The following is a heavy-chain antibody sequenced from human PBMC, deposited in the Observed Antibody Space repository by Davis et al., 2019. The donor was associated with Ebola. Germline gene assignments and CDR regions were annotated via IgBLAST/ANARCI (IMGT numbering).Heavy chain of an antibody. J-gene: IGHJ4*02. D-gene: IGHD4-17*01. CDR1: GFTLSSYA. CDR2: ISGSGGST. CDR3: AKSVTVTTMGYFDY. V-gene: IGHV3-23*01. Sequence: LTRAASGFTLSSYAMSWVRQAPGKGLEWVSAISGSGGSTYYADSVKGRFTISRDNSKNTLYLQMNSLRAEDTAVYYCAKSVTVTTMGYFDYWGQGTLVTVSS.